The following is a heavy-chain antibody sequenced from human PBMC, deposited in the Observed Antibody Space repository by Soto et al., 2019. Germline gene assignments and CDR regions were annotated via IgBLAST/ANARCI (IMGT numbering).Heavy chain of an antibody. CDR2: ISGSGGST. Sequence: EVQLLESEGCLVHPGGSLKLSCAASGFTFSSYAMIWVRQAPGKGLEWVSAISGSGGSTYYADSVKGRFTISRDNSKNTLYLQMNGLRAEDTAVYYCAKDPSARGGNWYDPWGQGTLVTVSS. J-gene: IGHJ5*02. V-gene: IGHV3-23*01. D-gene: IGHD3-10*01. CDR3: AKDPSARGGNWYDP. CDR1: GFTFSSYA.